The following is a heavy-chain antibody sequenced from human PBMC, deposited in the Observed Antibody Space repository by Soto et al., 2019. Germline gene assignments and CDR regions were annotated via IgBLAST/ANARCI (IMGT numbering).Heavy chain of an antibody. J-gene: IGHJ6*02. V-gene: IGHV5-10-1*01. CDR3: ARHHVLLRFGELSGMDV. D-gene: IGHD3-10*01. CDR2: IDPSDSYT. CDR1: GYSFTSYW. Sequence: GESLKISCKGSGYSFTSYWISWVRQMPGKGLEWMGRIDPSDSYTNYSPSFQGHVTISADKSISTAYLQWSSLKASDTAMYYCARHHVLLRFGELSGMDVWGQGTTVTVSS.